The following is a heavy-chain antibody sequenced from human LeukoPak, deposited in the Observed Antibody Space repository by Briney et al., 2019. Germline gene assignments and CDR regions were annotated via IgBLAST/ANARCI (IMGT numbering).Heavy chain of an antibody. CDR2: THYTGST. J-gene: IGHJ5*02. CDR1: GVSISTYY. Sequence: SETLSLTCSVSGVSISTYYWSWIRQPPGKGLEWMGYTHYTGSTNYNPSLKSRVTISVDTSKRQLSLMLRSVTAADTAVYYCARDIYGSGHGWFDVWGQGTLVTVSS. V-gene: IGHV4-59*01. D-gene: IGHD3-10*01. CDR3: ARDIYGSGHGWFDV.